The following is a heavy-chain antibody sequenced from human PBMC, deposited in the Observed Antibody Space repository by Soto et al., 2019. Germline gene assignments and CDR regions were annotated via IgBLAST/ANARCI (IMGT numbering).Heavy chain of an antibody. V-gene: IGHV4-4*02. D-gene: IGHD6-13*01. CDR1: GGSISSSNL. Sequence: QVPLQESGPGLVKPSGTLSLPCAVSGGSISSSNLWTWVRQPPGKGLEWIGEIYHGGSTNYNPSLKSRVTISVDKSKNQFSLRLSSVTAADTAVYYCARSPRSIAAGGIDYWGQGILVTVSS. J-gene: IGHJ4*02. CDR2: IYHGGST. CDR3: ARSPRSIAAGGIDY.